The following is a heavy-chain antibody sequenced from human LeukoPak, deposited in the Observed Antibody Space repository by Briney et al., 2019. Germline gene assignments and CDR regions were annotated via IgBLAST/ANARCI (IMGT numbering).Heavy chain of an antibody. CDR3: AKDREVCITGTTCYYYMDV. D-gene: IGHD1-7*01. Sequence: PGGSLRLSCAASGFTVSSNFMSWVRQAPGKGLEWVSVIYSGGTTYYADSVKGRFTISRDNSKNTLYLQMNSLRAEDTAVYYCAKDREVCITGTTCYYYMDVWGKGTTVTVSS. CDR1: GFTVSSNF. CDR2: IYSGGTT. J-gene: IGHJ6*03. V-gene: IGHV3-53*01.